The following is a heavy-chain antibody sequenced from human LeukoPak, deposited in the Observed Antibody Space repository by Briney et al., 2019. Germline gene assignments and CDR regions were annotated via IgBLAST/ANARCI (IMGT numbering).Heavy chain of an antibody. J-gene: IGHJ4*02. CDR1: GFTFRSYA. D-gene: IGHD3-3*01. CDR2: VSGGGHNT. CDR3: AKDRSSWYYPFDS. V-gene: IGHV3-23*01. Sequence: GGSLRLSCAASGFTFRSYAMHWVRQAPGKGLEWVSVVSGGGHNTYYADSVKGRFTMSRDNSKGTVYLQMNSLRAEDTAVYYCAKDRSSWYYPFDSWGQGTLVTVSS.